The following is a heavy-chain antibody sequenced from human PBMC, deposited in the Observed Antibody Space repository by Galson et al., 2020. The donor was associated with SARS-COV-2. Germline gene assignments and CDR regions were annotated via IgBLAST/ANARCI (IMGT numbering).Heavy chain of an antibody. CDR3: AKATQTSWATFDS. CDR2: IHDGGGST. CDR1: GFIFDNYA. V-gene: IGHV3-23*01. D-gene: IGHD7-27*01. J-gene: IGHJ4*02. Sequence: GGSLRLSCEASGFIFDNYAMSWVRQAPGKGLEWVSGIHDGGGSTYYADSVRGRFTISRDNSKNTLYLQMDSLTAEDTAGYYCAKATQTSWATFDSWGRGTRGTVSS.